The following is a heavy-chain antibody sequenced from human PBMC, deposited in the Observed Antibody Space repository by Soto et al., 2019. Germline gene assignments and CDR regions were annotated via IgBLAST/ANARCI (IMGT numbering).Heavy chain of an antibody. CDR1: GGSFSGYY. V-gene: IGHV4-34*01. CDR2: INHSGST. Sequence: SETLSLTCAVYGGSFSGYYWSWIRQPPGKGLEWIGEINHSGSTNYNPSLKSRVTISVDTSKNQFSLKLSSVTAADTAVYYCARGWEGYYYGMDVWGQGTTVTVSS. CDR3: ARGWEGYYYGMDV. J-gene: IGHJ6*02. D-gene: IGHD1-26*01.